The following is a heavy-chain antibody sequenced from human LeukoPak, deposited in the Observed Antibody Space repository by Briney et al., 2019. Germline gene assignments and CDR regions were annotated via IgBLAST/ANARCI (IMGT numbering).Heavy chain of an antibody. Sequence: GGSLRLSCAASGFTFSDYYMSWIRQAPGKGLEWVSYISSSGSTIYYADSVKGRFTISRDNAKNSLYLQMNSLRAEDTAVYYCARDSRTSNYYDSSGSQEISYWGQGTLVTVSS. CDR1: GFTFSDYY. J-gene: IGHJ4*02. V-gene: IGHV3-11*01. D-gene: IGHD3-22*01. CDR2: ISSSGSTI. CDR3: ARDSRTSNYYDSSGSQEISY.